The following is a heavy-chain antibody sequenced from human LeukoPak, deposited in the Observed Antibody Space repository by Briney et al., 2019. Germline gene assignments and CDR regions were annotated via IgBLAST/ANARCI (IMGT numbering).Heavy chain of an antibody. CDR1: GFPFSICG. Sequence: GGSLRLSCAVSGFPFSICGMNWVRQAPGKGLEWVSNIGSSGTTIYYADSVKGRFSISRDNAKSSLYLQMNSLRVEDTAVYYCALLAVASDFDYWGQGALVTVSS. CDR3: ALLAVASDFDY. CDR2: IGSSGTTI. J-gene: IGHJ4*02. D-gene: IGHD6-19*01. V-gene: IGHV3-48*03.